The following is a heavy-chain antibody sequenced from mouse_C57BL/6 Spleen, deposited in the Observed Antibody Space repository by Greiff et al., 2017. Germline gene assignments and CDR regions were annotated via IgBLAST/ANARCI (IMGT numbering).Heavy chain of an antibody. V-gene: IGHV1-55*01. CDR3: ARWLDSSGSPFAY. Sequence: QVQLKQPGAELVKPGASVKMSCKASGYTFTSYWITWVKQRPGQGLEWIGDIYPGSGSTNYNEKFKSKATLTVDTSSSTAYMQLSSLTSEDSAVYYCARWLDSSGSPFAYWGQGTLVTVSA. CDR1: GYTFTSYW. D-gene: IGHD3-2*02. CDR2: IYPGSGST. J-gene: IGHJ3*01.